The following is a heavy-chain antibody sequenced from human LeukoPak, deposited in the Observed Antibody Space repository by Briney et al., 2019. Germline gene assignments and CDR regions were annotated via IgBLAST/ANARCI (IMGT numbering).Heavy chain of an antibody. J-gene: IGHJ6*03. D-gene: IGHD3-10*01. CDR3: ARCRDYYGSGRNYYYMDV. CDR2: MNPNSGNT. Sequence: ASVKVSCKASGYTFTSYDINWLRQAPGQGLEWMGWMNPNSGNTGYAQKFQGRVTMTRNTSISTAYMELSSLRSEDTAVYYCARCRDYYGSGRNYYYMDVWGKGTTVTVSS. CDR1: GYTFTSYD. V-gene: IGHV1-8*01.